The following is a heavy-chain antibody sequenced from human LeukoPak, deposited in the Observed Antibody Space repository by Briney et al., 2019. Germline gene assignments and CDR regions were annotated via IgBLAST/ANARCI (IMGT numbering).Heavy chain of an antibody. CDR2: IRYDGSNK. CDR1: GFTFSSYG. J-gene: IGHJ4*02. CDR3: AKDRVAAADIDY. D-gene: IGHD6-13*01. Sequence: PGGSLRLSCAASGFTFSSYGMHWVRQAPGKGLEWVAFIRYDGSNKYYADSVKGRFTISRDNSKNTLYLQMNSLRAEDTAVYYCAKDRVAAADIDYWGQGTLVTVSS. V-gene: IGHV3-30*02.